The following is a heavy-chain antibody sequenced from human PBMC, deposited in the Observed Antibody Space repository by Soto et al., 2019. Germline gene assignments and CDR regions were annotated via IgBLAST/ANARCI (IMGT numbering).Heavy chain of an antibody. J-gene: IGHJ6*02. CDR3: ARSSTIFGVAPYYYYYYGMDV. CDR1: GGTFSSYA. D-gene: IGHD3-3*01. Sequence: QVQLVQSGAEVKKPGSSVKVSCKASGGTFSSYAISWVRQAPGQGLEWMGGIIPIFGTANYAQKFQGRVTITADESTSTAYMELSSLRSEDTAVYYCARSSTIFGVAPYYYYYYGMDVWGQGTTVTVSS. CDR2: IIPIFGTA. V-gene: IGHV1-69*01.